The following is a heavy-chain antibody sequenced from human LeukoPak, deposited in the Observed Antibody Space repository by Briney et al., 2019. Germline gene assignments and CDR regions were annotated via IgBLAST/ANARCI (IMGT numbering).Heavy chain of an antibody. CDR3: ARRDGESRYYFDY. V-gene: IGHV3-48*03. D-gene: IGHD4-17*01. CDR2: ITIGCGTI. CDR1: GFTFSSYD. J-gene: IGHJ4*02. Sequence: PGGTLRLSCAVSGFTFSSYDKNWVRQAPGMGLVLVLHITIGCGTIYYADSAKGRFTTSRDNAKGSLYLQMNSLRAEDTAVYYCARRDGESRYYFDYWGQGTLVTVSS.